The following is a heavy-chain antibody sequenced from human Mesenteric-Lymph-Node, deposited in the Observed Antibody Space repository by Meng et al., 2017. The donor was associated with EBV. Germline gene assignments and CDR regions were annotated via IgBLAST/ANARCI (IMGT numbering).Heavy chain of an antibody. CDR3: VRDGRSSSAWSDWFDT. D-gene: IGHD6-6*01. CDR1: GGSISTNGYY. V-gene: IGHV4-39*07. CDR2: IFYSGNT. J-gene: IGHJ5*02. Sequence: QLLLQESGPGLVKPSETLSLTCTGPGGSISTNGYYWGWIRQSPGKGLEWIANIFYSGNTYYNPSLETRVTISVDTSKNQFSLSLRSVTAADTAVYYCVRDGRSSSAWSDWFDTWGQGTLVTVGS.